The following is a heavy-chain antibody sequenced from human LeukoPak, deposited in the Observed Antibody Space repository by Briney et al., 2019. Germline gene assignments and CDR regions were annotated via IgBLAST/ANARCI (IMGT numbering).Heavy chain of an antibody. V-gene: IGHV3-23*01. CDR2: ISGSGGST. D-gene: IGHD2-8*02. CDR1: GFTFSSYA. J-gene: IGHJ3*02. Sequence: GGSLRLSCAASGFTFSSYAMSWVRQAPGKGLGWVSAISGSGGSTYYADSVKGRFTISRDNAKNSLFLQMNSLRAEDTAVYYCAVLDGGVTFDIWGQGTMVTVSS. CDR3: AVLDGGVTFDI.